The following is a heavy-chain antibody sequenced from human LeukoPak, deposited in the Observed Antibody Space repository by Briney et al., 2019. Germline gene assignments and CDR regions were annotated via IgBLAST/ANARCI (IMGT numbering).Heavy chain of an antibody. CDR2: IYTSGST. CDR3: ARAGEYSYGRYYFDY. D-gene: IGHD5-18*01. J-gene: IGHJ4*02. Sequence: PSETLSLTCTVSGGSISSGSYYWSWIRQPAGKGLEWIGRIYTSGSTNYNPSLKSRVTISVDTSKNQFSLKLSSVTAADTAVYYCARAGEYSYGRYYFDYWGQGTLVTVSS. V-gene: IGHV4-61*02. CDR1: GGSISSGSYY.